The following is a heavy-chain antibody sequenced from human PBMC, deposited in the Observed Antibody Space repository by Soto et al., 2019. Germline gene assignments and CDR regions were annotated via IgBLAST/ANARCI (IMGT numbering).Heavy chain of an antibody. CDR2: IYYTRST. CDR3: ARRRDYDILTGYPSWFDY. CDR1: CGSISSSSYS. V-gene: IGHV4-39*01. J-gene: IGHJ4*01. Sequence: PSETLSLTYTVSCGSISSSSYSWCCIRQPPGKRLERIGSIYYTRSTYYNPSLKSRVTISVDTSKNQFYLKLSSVTAADTAVYYCARRRDYDILTGYPSWFDYWGQGTLVTVSS. D-gene: IGHD3-9*01.